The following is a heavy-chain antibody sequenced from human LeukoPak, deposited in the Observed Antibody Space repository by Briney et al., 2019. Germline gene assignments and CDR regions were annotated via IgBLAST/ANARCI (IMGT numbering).Heavy chain of an antibody. J-gene: IGHJ4*02. CDR2: INSDATST. CDR1: GFMLSSTW. D-gene: IGHD6-13*01. V-gene: IGHV3-74*01. CDR3: VRGSPGYSSSWHAY. Sequence: GGSLRLSCAASGFMLSSTWMHWVRQAPGKGLVWVSRINSDATSTSYADSVRGRFTISRDDAKNTMYLQMNSLRAEVTAMYYCVRGSPGYSSSWHAYWGQGTLVTVSS.